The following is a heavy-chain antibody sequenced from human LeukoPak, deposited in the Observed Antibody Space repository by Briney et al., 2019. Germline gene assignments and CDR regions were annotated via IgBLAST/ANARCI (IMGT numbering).Heavy chain of an antibody. V-gene: IGHV3-23*01. CDR2: TNSGGTST. D-gene: IGHD2-8*01. CDR3: AKQSYARSLGE. J-gene: IGHJ4*02. Sequence: SGGSLRLSCAASGFPFSSYAMSWIRQAPGKGLEWISTTNSGGTSTYYAESVKGRFTISRDNSKNTLYLQMSSLRVEDTAVYYCAKQSYARSLGEGGPGTLVSVSS. CDR1: GFPFSSYA.